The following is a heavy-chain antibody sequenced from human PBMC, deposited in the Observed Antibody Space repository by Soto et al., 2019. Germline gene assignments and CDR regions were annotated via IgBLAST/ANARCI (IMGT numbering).Heavy chain of an antibody. Sequence: QVQLQESGPGLVKPSETLSLTCTVSGGSISSYYWSWIRQPPGKGLEWIGYIYYSGSTNYNPSLMSRVTISVDTSKNQFSLKLSSVTAADTAVYYCARETNSITGTTGYYYGMDVWGQGTTVTVSS. V-gene: IGHV4-59*01. J-gene: IGHJ6*02. CDR3: ARETNSITGTTGYYYGMDV. CDR1: GGSISSYY. CDR2: IYYSGST. D-gene: IGHD1-7*01.